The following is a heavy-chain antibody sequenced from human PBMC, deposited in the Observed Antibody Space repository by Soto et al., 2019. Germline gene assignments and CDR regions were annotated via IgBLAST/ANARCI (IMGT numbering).Heavy chain of an antibody. D-gene: IGHD6-19*01. CDR2: TYYRSKWYN. V-gene: IGHV6-1*01. CDR1: GDSVSSNSAA. J-gene: IGHJ5*01. Sequence: SQTLSLTCAISGDSVSSNSAAWNWIRQSPSRGLEWLGRTYYRSKWYNDYAVSVKSRITINPDTSKNQFSLQLNSVTPEDTAVYYCARDRRGIAVAGPSNWFDPWGQGTLVTVSS. CDR3: ARDRRGIAVAGPSNWFDP.